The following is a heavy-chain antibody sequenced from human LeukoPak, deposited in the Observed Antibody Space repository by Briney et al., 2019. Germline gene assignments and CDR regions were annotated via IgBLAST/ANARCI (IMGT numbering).Heavy chain of an antibody. D-gene: IGHD1-7*01. CDR1: GGSISSYY. CDR2: IYYSGST. Sequence: SETLSLTCTVSGGSISSYYWSWIRQPPGKGLEWIGYIYYSGSTNYNPSLKSRVTISVDTSKNHFSLKRSSLSAADTAVYYCARHIRRGSGTSLNYWGQGTLVTVSS. V-gene: IGHV4-59*08. J-gene: IGHJ4*02. CDR3: ARHIRRGSGTSLNY.